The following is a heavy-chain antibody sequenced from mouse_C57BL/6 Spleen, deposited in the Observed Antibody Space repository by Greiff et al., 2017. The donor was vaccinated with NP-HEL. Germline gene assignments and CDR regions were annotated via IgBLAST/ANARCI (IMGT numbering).Heavy chain of an antibody. V-gene: IGHV1-26*01. CDR1: GYTFTDYY. CDR3: ARSSDILFAY. CDR2: INPNNGGT. Sequence: VQLQQSGPELVKPGASVKISCKASGYTFTDYYMNWVKQSHGKSLEWIGDINPNNGGTSYNQKFKGKATLTVDKSSSTAYMELRSLTSEDSAVYYCARSSDILFAYWGQGTLVTVSA. J-gene: IGHJ3*01.